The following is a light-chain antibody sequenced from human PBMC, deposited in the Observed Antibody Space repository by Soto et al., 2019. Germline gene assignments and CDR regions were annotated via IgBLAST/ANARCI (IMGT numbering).Light chain of an antibody. V-gene: IGKV3-11*01. J-gene: IGKJ5*01. CDR2: DAS. CDR1: QSVSSSY. Sequence: EIVLTQSPATLSLSPGERATLSCRDSQSVSSSYLAWYQQKPGQAPRLLIYDASNRATGIPARFSRSGSGTDFALTISSLEPEDFAVYYCQQRSNWPPIPFGQGTRLEIK. CDR3: QQRSNWPPIP.